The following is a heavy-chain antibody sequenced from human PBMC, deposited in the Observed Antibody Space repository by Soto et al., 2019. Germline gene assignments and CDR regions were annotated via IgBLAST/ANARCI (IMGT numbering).Heavy chain of an antibody. CDR3: ARGWYSYGYTVFDY. CDR2: ISSSSSYI. D-gene: IGHD5-18*01. V-gene: IGHV3-21*01. J-gene: IGHJ4*02. Sequence: PGGSLILSCAAAGFTFRSYSMNWVRQAPGKGLEWVSSISSSSSYIYYADSVKGRFTISRDNAKNSLYLQMNSLRAEDTAVYYCARGWYSYGYTVFDYWGQGTLVTVSS. CDR1: GFTFRSYS.